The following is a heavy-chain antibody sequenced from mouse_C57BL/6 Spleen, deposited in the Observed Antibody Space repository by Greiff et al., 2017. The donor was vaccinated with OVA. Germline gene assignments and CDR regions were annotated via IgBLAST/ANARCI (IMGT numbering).Heavy chain of an antibody. CDR3: ARWDSSGSWFAY. J-gene: IGHJ3*01. CDR1: GYAFSSYW. CDR2: IYPGDGAT. Sequence: QVQLQQSGAELVKPGASVKISCKASGYAFSSYWMNWVKQRPGKGLEWIGQIYPGDGATNYNGKFKGKATLTADKSSSTAYMQLSSLTSEDSAVYFCARWDSSGSWFAYWGQGTLVTVSA. D-gene: IGHD3-2*02. V-gene: IGHV1-80*01.